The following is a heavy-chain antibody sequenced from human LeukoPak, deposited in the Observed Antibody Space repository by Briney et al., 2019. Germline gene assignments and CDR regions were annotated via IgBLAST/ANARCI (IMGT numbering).Heavy chain of an antibody. D-gene: IGHD3-9*01. J-gene: IGHJ4*02. CDR1: GFTFSSYA. V-gene: IGHV3-23*01. CDR3: AKGPYVLRYFDPHHFDY. Sequence: GGSLRLSCAASGFTFSSYAMSWVRQAPGKGLEWVSAISGSGGSTYYAESVKGRVTISIDNSKNPHTLQMNSLRAEDTAVYYCAKGPYVLRYFDPHHFDYWGQGTLVTVSS. CDR2: ISGSGGST.